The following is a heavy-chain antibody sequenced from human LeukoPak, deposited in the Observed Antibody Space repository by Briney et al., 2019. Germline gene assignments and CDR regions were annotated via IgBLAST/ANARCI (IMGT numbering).Heavy chain of an antibody. CDR3: ARSEEYYYDSSGYYSWYFDL. CDR2: ISAYNGNT. Sequence: GASVKVSCKASGYTFTSYGISWVRQAPGQGLEWMGWISAYNGNTNYAQKLQGRVAMTTDTSTSTAYMELRSLRSDDTAVYYCARSEEYYYDSSGYYSWYFDLWGRGTLVTVSS. J-gene: IGHJ2*01. V-gene: IGHV1-18*01. CDR1: GYTFTSYG. D-gene: IGHD3-22*01.